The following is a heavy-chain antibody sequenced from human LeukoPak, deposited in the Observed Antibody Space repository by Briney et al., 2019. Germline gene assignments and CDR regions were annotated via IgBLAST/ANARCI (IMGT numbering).Heavy chain of an antibody. D-gene: IGHD3-22*01. CDR1: GYSFTSYW. J-gene: IGHJ4*02. V-gene: IGHV5-51*01. CDR3: ARESPYDSSGYYYCY. Sequence: GESLKISCKGSGYSFTSYWIGWVRQMPGKGLGWMGIIYPGDSDTRYSPSFQGQVTISADKSISTAYLQWSSLKASDTAMYYCARESPYDSSGYYYCYWGQGTLVTVSS. CDR2: IYPGDSDT.